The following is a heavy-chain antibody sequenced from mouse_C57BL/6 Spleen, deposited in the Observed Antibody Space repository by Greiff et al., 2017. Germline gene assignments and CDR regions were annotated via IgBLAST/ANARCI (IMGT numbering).Heavy chain of an antibody. V-gene: IGHV14-4*01. J-gene: IGHJ2*01. Sequence: VQLQQSGAELVRPGASVKLSCTASGFNIKDDYMHWVKQRPEQGLEWIGWIDPENGDTEYASKFQGKATITADTSSNTAYLQLSILTSEDTAVYYCTHYYGSRYYFDYWGQGTTLTVSS. CDR2: IDPENGDT. D-gene: IGHD1-1*01. CDR1: GFNIKDDY. CDR3: THYYGSRYYFDY.